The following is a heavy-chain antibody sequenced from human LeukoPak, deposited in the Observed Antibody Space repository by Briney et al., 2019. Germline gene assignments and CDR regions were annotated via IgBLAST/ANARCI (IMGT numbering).Heavy chain of an antibody. J-gene: IGHJ4*02. D-gene: IGHD3-22*01. CDR3: ARDRSYDSSGYYLSDYFDY. Sequence: KPSETLSITCAVSGYSISSGYYWGWIRQPPGKGLEWIGSIYHSGSTYYNPSLKSRVTISVDTSKNQFSLKLSSVTAADTAVYYCARDRSYDSSGYYLSDYFDYWGQGTLVTVSS. V-gene: IGHV4-38-2*02. CDR1: GYSISSGYY. CDR2: IYHSGST.